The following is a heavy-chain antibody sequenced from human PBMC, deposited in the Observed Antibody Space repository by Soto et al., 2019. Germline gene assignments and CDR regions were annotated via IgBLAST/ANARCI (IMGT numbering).Heavy chain of an antibody. J-gene: IGHJ4*02. CDR1: GFTYTTYT. V-gene: IGHV3-30*14. CDR2: ISYDGNNK. Sequence: QVQLVESGGGVVQPGRSLRLSCAASGFTYTTYTMHWVRQAPGKGLEWVAVISYDGNNKFYADSVKGRFTISRDSTKQTLYLQMTSLRPDDTAMYYCARDGVSSNEYTWNYGTYFDYWGQVALVTGSS. D-gene: IGHD1-7*01. CDR3: ARDGVSSNEYTWNYGTYFDY.